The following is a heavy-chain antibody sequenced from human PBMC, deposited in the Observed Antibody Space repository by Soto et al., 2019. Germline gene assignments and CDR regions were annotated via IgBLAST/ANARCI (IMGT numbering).Heavy chain of an antibody. V-gene: IGHV3-7*01. D-gene: IGHD3-10*01. CDR3: VKDNRGSY. Sequence: EVQLVESGGGLVQPGRSLRLSCAASGFTLSTCWMVWVRHAPGKGLEWVANINQDGSERYYVDSVKGRFTISRDNAKNSLYLQMNSLRAEDTAVYYCVKDNRGSYWGQGTLVTVSS. CDR1: GFTLSTCW. CDR2: INQDGSER. J-gene: IGHJ4*02.